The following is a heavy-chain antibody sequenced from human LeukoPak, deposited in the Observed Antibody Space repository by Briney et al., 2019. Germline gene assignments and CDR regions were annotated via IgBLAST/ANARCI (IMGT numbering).Heavy chain of an antibody. CDR2: ISSSGSTI. Sequence: GGSLRLSCAASGFTFSDYYMSWIRQAPGKGLEWVSYISSSGSTIYYADSVKGRFTISRDNPKNSLYLQMNSLRAEDTAVYYCAKELVPYYYYGMDVWGQGTTVTVSS. CDR3: AKELVPYYYYGMDV. D-gene: IGHD2-2*01. V-gene: IGHV3-11*04. CDR1: GFTFSDYY. J-gene: IGHJ6*02.